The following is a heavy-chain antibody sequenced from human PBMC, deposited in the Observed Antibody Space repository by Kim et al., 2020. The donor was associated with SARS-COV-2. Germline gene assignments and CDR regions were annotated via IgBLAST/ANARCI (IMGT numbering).Heavy chain of an antibody. V-gene: IGHV4-39*01. CDR3: ARHVFTIFGEVIGNDYGMDV. J-gene: IGHJ6*02. D-gene: IGHD3-3*01. CDR2: IYYSGST. Sequence: SETLSLTCTVSGGSISSSSYYWGWIRQPPGKGLEWIGSIYYSGSTYYNPSLKSRVTISVDTSKNQFSLKLSSVTAADTAVYYCARHVFTIFGEVIGNDYGMDVWGQGTTVTVSS. CDR1: GGSISSSSYY.